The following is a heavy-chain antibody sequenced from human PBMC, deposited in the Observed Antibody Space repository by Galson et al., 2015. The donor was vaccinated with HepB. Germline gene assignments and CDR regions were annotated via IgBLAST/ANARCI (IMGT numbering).Heavy chain of an antibody. CDR3: ARDVGSSTSCYPY. Sequence: SCKASGYTFTGYYMHWVRQAPGQGLEWMGRINPNSGGTNYAQKFQGMVTMTRDTSISTAYMELSRLRSDDTAVYYCARDVGSSTSCYPYWGQGTLVTVSS. CDR1: GYTFTGYY. J-gene: IGHJ4*02. D-gene: IGHD2-2*01. CDR2: INPNSGGT. V-gene: IGHV1-2*06.